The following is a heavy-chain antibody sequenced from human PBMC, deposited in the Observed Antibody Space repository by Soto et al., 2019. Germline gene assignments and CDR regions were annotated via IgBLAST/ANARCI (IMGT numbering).Heavy chain of an antibody. V-gene: IGHV4-34*01. CDR1: GGSFSGYY. Sequence: PSETLSLTCAVYGGSFSGYYWSWIRQPPGKGLEWIGEINHSGSTNYNPSLKSRVTISVDTSKNQFSLKLSSVTAADTAVYYCARARCSSTSCYRGNYYYSGMDVWGQGTTVTVSS. J-gene: IGHJ6*02. CDR3: ARARCSSTSCYRGNYYYSGMDV. D-gene: IGHD2-2*01. CDR2: INHSGST.